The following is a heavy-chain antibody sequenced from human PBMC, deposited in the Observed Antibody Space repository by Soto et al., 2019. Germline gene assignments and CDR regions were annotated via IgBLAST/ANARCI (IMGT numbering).Heavy chain of an antibody. CDR2: ISGSGGST. CDR3: ARSGYYYPLDFDH. D-gene: IGHD3-22*01. CDR1: VVTFSSSA. J-gene: IGHJ4*02. V-gene: IGHV3-23*01. Sequence: GGSLRLSCAASVVTFSSSAMIWFRQAPGKGLEWVSAISGSGGSTYYADTVKGRFTVSRDNSKNTLYLQMNSLRAEDTAVYYCARSGYYYPLDFDHWGQGNLVTVSS.